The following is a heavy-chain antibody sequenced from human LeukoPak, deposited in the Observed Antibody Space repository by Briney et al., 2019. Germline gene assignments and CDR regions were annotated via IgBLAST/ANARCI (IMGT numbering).Heavy chain of an antibody. Sequence: SQTLSLTCTVSGGSISSGGYYWSWIRQPPGKGLEWIGYIYYSGSTNYNPSLKSRVTISVDTSKNQFSLKLSSVTAADTAVYYCARHVIAVAHFDYWGQGTLVTVSS. D-gene: IGHD6-19*01. J-gene: IGHJ4*02. CDR3: ARHVIAVAHFDY. V-gene: IGHV4-61*08. CDR1: GGSISSGGYY. CDR2: IYYSGST.